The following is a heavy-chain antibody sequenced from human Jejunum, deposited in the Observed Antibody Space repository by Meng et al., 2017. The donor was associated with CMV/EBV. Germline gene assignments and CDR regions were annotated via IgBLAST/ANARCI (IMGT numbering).Heavy chain of an antibody. V-gene: IGHV1-69*04. D-gene: IGHD5-24*01. CDR3: AREGDGNNLFWFDP. CDR2: IIPIVDIT. J-gene: IGHJ5*02. Sequence: SGGTLRNYGINWVRQAPGQGLEWMGSIIPIVDITNYAQKFQGRVTISADISTSTVYMDLSSLRSEDTAVYYCAREGDGNNLFWFDPWGQGTLVTVSS. CDR1: GGTLRNYG.